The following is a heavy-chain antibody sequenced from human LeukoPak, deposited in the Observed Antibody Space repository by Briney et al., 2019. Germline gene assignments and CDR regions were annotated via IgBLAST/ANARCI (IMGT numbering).Heavy chain of an antibody. Sequence: GGSLRLSCVASGYTFSANGMHWVRQAPGKGLEWVGMISYDGSEKYYGDSVKGRFTISRDDSKNTLYLQMNSLRAEDTAVYYCAKDQEVTPDYWGQGTLVTVSS. J-gene: IGHJ4*02. D-gene: IGHD2-21*02. CDR1: GYTFSANG. V-gene: IGHV3-33*03. CDR2: ISYDGSEK. CDR3: AKDQEVTPDY.